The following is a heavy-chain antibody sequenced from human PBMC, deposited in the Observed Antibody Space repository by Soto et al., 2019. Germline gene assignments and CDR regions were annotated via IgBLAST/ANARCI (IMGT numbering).Heavy chain of an antibody. CDR2: IYYSGSP. Sequence: SETLSLTCTVSGGSISSSSYYWGWIRQPPGKVLEWIGSIYYSGSPYYHPSLKSLVTIYVDTSKNQSSLQLCAVTAAATAVYYCARPFGLTNSRPRPFDYWGQGTLVTVSS. J-gene: IGHJ4*02. D-gene: IGHD3-16*01. CDR3: ARPFGLTNSRPRPFDY. CDR1: GGSISSSSYY. V-gene: IGHV4-39*01.